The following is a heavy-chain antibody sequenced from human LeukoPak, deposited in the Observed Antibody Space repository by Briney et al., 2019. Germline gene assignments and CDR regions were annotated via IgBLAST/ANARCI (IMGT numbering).Heavy chain of an antibody. CDR3: AREASRPYYYDSSGYYNDAFDI. J-gene: IGHJ3*02. CDR2: INHSGST. D-gene: IGHD3-22*01. V-gene: IGHV4-34*01. CDR1: GGSFSGYY. Sequence: SETLSLTCAVYGGSFSGYYWSWIRQPPGKGLEWIGEINHSGSTNYNPSLKSRVTISVDTSKNQFSLKLSSVTAADTAVYYCAREASRPYYYDSSGYYNDAFDIWGQGTMVTVSS.